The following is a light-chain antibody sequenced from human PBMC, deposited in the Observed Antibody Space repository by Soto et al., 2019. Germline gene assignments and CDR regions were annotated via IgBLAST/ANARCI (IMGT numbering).Light chain of an antibody. Sequence: QSVLTQPPSVSGTPGQRVSISCSGSRSNIGINAVDWYHQLPGTAPKVLIYANNQRPSGVPDRFSGSKSATSASLAINWRQSDDEAHYYCAAWDDSLNGLVFGGGTKLTVL. CDR1: RSNIGINA. CDR2: ANN. CDR3: AAWDDSLNGLV. J-gene: IGLJ2*01. V-gene: IGLV1-44*01.